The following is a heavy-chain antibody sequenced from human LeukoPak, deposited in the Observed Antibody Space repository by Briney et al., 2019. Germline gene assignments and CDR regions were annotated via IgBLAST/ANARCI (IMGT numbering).Heavy chain of an antibody. CDR1: GFTFSSYA. CDR2: ISYDGSNK. Sequence: GGSLRLSCAASGFTFSSYAMHWVRQAPGKGLEWVAVISYDGSNKYYADSVKGRFTISRDNSKNTLYLQMNSLRAEDTAVYYCASVGKYCYYYMDVWGKGTTVTVSS. J-gene: IGHJ6*03. D-gene: IGHD2/OR15-2a*01. CDR3: ASVGKYCYYYMDV. V-gene: IGHV3-30*04.